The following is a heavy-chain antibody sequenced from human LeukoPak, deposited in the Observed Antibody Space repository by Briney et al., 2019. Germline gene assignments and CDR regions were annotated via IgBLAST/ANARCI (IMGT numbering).Heavy chain of an antibody. V-gene: IGHV5-51*01. D-gene: IGHD2-15*01. Sequence: GESLKISCQGSGYSFTSYWIGWVRQMPGKGLEWMGIIYPGDSDTRYSPSFQGQVTISADKSISTAYLQWSSLKASDTAMYYCARSKIEYCSGGSCSAYDYWGQGTLVTVSS. J-gene: IGHJ4*02. CDR2: IYPGDSDT. CDR1: GYSFTSYW. CDR3: ARSKIEYCSGGSCSAYDY.